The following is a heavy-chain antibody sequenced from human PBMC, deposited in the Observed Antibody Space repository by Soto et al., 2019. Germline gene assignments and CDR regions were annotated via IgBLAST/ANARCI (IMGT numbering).Heavy chain of an antibody. D-gene: IGHD3-22*01. CDR1: GFTFSSYA. V-gene: IGHV3-30-3*01. CDR3: ARTHSDYYDSSPNWFDP. J-gene: IGHJ5*02. CDR2: ISYDGSNK. Sequence: PGGSLRLSCAASGFTFSSYAMHWARQAPGKGLEWVAVISYDGSNKYYADSVKGRFTISRDNSKNTLYLQMNSLRAEDTAVYYCARTHSDYYDSSPNWFDPWGQGTLVTVSS.